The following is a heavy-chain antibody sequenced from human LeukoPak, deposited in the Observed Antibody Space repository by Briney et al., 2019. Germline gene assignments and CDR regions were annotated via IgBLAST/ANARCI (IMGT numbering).Heavy chain of an antibody. V-gene: IGHV3-73*01. D-gene: IGHD4-17*01. CDR1: GFTFSVSA. CDR2: IRSKAKTYAT. CDR3: TRQTTFDYGDYVLGFDI. J-gene: IGHJ3*02. Sequence: GGSLRLSCAASGFTFSVSAMHWVRQASGKGLEWVGRIRSKAKTYATAYAASVKGRFSISRDDSKNTAYLQMNSLKTEDTAVYYCTRQTTFDYGDYVLGFDIWGQGTMVTVSS.